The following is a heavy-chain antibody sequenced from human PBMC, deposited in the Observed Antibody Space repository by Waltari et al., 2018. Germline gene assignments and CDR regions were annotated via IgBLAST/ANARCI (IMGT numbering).Heavy chain of an antibody. CDR3: ARDDSSGYYYGFDR. D-gene: IGHD3-22*01. Sequence: DVQLVESGGRLVKPGGSLRLSCAASGFTFRSYNMNWVRQAPGKGLEWVSSIGTNEMYIEYGDSFKGRFTISRDDAKSSLYLQMNSLRAEDTAVYYCARDDSSGYYYGFDRWGQGTLVTVSS. CDR2: IGTNEMYI. V-gene: IGHV3-21*06. J-gene: IGHJ4*02. CDR1: GFTFRSYN.